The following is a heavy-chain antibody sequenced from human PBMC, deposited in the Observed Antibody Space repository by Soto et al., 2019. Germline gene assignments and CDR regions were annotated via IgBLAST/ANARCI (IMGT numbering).Heavy chain of an antibody. D-gene: IGHD1-26*01. CDR2: IFHSGST. J-gene: IGHJ4*02. V-gene: IGHV4-4*02. Sequence: QVQLQESGPGLVKPSGTLSLTCAVSGGSIRSNNWWSWVRQPPGKGLEWIGEIFHSGSTYYNPSLKTRVTISGDQSKNQFSLKLSYVTAADTAVYYCERVYSGSYSEYWGQGTLVTVSS. CDR3: ERVYSGSYSEY. CDR1: GGSIRSNNW.